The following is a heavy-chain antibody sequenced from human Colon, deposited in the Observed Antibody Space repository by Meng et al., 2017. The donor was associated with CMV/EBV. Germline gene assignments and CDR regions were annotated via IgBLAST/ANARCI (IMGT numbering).Heavy chain of an antibody. J-gene: IGHJ4*02. CDR3: ARDSTALHLYYFDY. V-gene: IGHV3-30*04. CDR1: GFTFDSYA. Sequence: GESLKISCGASGFTFDSYAIHWVRQAPGKGLEWVAVVSYHGTNKNYADSVKGRFTISRDNSKNTVYLQMDSLRSENTAVYYCARDSTALHLYYFDYWGQGTLVTVSS. CDR2: VSYHGTNK.